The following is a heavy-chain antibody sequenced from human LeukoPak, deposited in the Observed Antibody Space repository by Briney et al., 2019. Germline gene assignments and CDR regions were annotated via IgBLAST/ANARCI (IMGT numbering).Heavy chain of an antibody. Sequence: GGSLRLSCTASGFTFNNAWMSWVRQAPGKGLEWVGRIKSKTDGGTTDYAAPVKGRFTISRDNAKNSLYLQMNSLRAEDTAVYYCARHVVAVGFDYWGQGTLVTVSS. J-gene: IGHJ4*02. D-gene: IGHD3-22*01. CDR3: ARHVVAVGFDY. V-gene: IGHV3-15*01. CDR1: GFTFNNAW. CDR2: IKSKTDGGTT.